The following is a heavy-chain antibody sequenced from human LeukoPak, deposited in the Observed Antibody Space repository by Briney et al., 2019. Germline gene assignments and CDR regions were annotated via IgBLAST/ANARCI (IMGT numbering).Heavy chain of an antibody. V-gene: IGHV4-39*01. CDR1: GVSISSSNSY. D-gene: IGHD2-21*02. Sequence: SETLSLTCTVSGVSISSSNSYWGWIRQPPGKGLEWIGSIYYSGNTYYNPSLKSRVTISVDTSKNQFSLKLSSVTAADTAVYYCARLLLTARDAFDIWGQGTMVTVSS. J-gene: IGHJ3*02. CDR2: IYYSGNT. CDR3: ARLLLTARDAFDI.